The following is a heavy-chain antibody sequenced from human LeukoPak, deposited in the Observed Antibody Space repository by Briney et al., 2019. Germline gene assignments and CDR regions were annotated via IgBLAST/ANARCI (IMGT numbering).Heavy chain of an antibody. D-gene: IGHD2-2*01. CDR3: GRSCRGGGTSCYGHVGG. Sequence: SVKVSCKASGGTFSSYAISWVRQAPGQGLEWMGRIIPILGIANYAQKFQGRVTITADKSTSTAYMELSSLRSEDTAVYYCGRSCRGGGTSCYGHVGGWGQGTLVTVSS. J-gene: IGHJ4*02. CDR2: IIPILGIA. V-gene: IGHV1-69*04. CDR1: GGTFSSYA.